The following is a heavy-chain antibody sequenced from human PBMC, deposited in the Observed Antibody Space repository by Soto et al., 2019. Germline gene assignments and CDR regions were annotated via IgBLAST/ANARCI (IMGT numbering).Heavy chain of an antibody. V-gene: IGHV3-33*01. CDR2: IWHDGSDI. J-gene: IGHJ6*02. Sequence: QVQLMESGGGVVQPGRSLRLSCGASGFTFSRDVMHWVRQAPGKGLEWVALIWHDGSDICYGDSVKGRFTISRDNSKNTLYLEMNSLRADDTAVYYCARNLDDTATNYAMDVWGHGTTVIVSS. CDR1: GFTFSRDV. D-gene: IGHD5-18*01. CDR3: ARNLDDTATNYAMDV.